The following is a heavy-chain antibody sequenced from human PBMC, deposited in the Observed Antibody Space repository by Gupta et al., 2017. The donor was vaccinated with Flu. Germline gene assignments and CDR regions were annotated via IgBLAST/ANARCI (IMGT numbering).Heavy chain of an antibody. D-gene: IGHD2-21*02. CDR1: GFTFSNYA. J-gene: IGHJ5*02. CDR3: ARCWPTVTAGVGLDL. Sequence: EVQLLESGGGLVQPGGSLRLSCAASGFTFSNYAMAWFRQAPGKGLEWVSAIGQTGDHIYYPDPKLGEHVIISRDNAKNTLFLEMKSLRTEDTAIYDCARCWPTVTAGVGLDLWGQGTRVTVSS. V-gene: IGHV3-23*01. CDR2: IGQTGDHI.